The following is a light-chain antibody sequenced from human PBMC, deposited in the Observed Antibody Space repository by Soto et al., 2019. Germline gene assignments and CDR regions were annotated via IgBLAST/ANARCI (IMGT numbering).Light chain of an antibody. CDR3: PQYNNWPLT. V-gene: IGKV3-15*01. CDR2: GAS. Sequence: EIVMTQSPATLSVSPGERATLSCRASQSVSSNLAWYQQKPGQAPRLLIYGASTRATGIPARFSGSGSGTEFTLTISSLKSEDFAVYYCPQYNNWPLTFGGGTKVEIK. CDR1: QSVSSN. J-gene: IGKJ4*01.